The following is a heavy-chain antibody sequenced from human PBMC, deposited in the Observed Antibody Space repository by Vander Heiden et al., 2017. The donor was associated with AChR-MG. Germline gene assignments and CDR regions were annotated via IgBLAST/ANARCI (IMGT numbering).Heavy chain of an antibody. J-gene: IGHJ6*02. V-gene: IGHV4-31*03. CDR3: ARDQSETSSGYLVNGMDV. Sequence: QVQLQESGPGLVKPSQTLSLTCTVSGGSISSGGYYWSWIRQHPGKGLEWIGYIYYSGSTYYNTSLKRRVTISVDTSKNQFSRKLSSVTAAETAVYYCARDQSETSSGYLVNGMDVWGQGTTVTVSS. D-gene: IGHD3-22*01. CDR1: GGSISSGGYY. CDR2: IYYSGST.